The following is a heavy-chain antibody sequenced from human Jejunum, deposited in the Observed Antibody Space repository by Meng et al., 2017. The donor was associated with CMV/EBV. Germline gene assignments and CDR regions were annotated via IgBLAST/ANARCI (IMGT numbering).Heavy chain of an antibody. Sequence: YGMHWVRQAPGKGLEWVAFIRFDGTEEDYADSVKGRFTISRDNSKNTLYLQMNSLRAEDTAVYYCTKDKEYCSSSSCQKFYFESWGQGTLVTVSS. CDR1: YG. CDR3: TKDKEYCSSSSCQKFYFES. CDR2: IRFDGTEE. V-gene: IGHV3-30*02. D-gene: IGHD2-2*01. J-gene: IGHJ4*02.